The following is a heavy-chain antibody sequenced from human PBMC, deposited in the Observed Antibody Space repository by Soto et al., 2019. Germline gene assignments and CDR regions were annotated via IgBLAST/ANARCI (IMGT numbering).Heavy chain of an antibody. CDR1: GFAFSNYA. Sequence: QVHLVESGGGVVQPGRSLRLSCAASGFAFSNYAMHGYRQAPGKGLERVAVVASDGSNQIYADSVKGRFTISRDNSKNTLYLQMNSLRAEDTAVYYCARDLITGIDTAYWGQGTLVTVSS. CDR3: ARDLITGIDTAY. CDR2: VASDGSNQ. D-gene: IGHD1-20*01. J-gene: IGHJ4*02. V-gene: IGHV3-30-3*01.